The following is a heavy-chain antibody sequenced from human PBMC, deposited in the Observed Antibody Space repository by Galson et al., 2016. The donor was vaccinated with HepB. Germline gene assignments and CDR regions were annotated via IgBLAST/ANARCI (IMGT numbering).Heavy chain of an antibody. Sequence: SVKVSCKASGYMFISYGISWVRQAPGQGLEWMGWISTFNGKTDFARKFQGRVTMTTDTSTNTALMDLRSLRSDDTAVYYCARGVGGVGDYSEGYYYHYYMDVWXXGTTVTVSS. CDR3: ARGVGGVGDYSEGYYYHYYMDV. CDR1: GYMFISYG. V-gene: IGHV1-18*04. J-gene: IGHJ6*03. D-gene: IGHD3-16*01. CDR2: ISTFNGKT.